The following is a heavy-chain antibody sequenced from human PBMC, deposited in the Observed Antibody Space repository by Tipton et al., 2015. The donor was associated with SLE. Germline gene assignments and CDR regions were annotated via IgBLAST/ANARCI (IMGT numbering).Heavy chain of an antibody. J-gene: IGHJ4*02. CDR3: ARSAGYGSSWAHFDY. D-gene: IGHD6-13*01. Sequence: TLSLTCTVSGGSISSHYWSWIRQPPGKGLDWIGYIYYSGSTNYNPSLKSRVTISVETSKNQFSLKLSSVTAADTAVYYCARSAGYGSSWAHFDYWGQGTLVTVSS. CDR1: GGSISSHY. V-gene: IGHV4-59*11. CDR2: IYYSGST.